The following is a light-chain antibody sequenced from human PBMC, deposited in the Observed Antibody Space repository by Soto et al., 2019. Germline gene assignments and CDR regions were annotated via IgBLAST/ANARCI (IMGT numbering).Light chain of an antibody. CDR2: DVS. Sequence: LTQPPSASGSPGQSVTISCTGTSSDVGGYNFVSWYQHHPGKAPKLMIFDVSERPSGVPDRFSGSKSGNTASLTVSGLQAEDEADYYCSSYAGSNSYVFGTGTKVTVL. J-gene: IGLJ1*01. CDR3: SSYAGSNSYV. CDR1: SSDVGGYNF. V-gene: IGLV2-8*01.